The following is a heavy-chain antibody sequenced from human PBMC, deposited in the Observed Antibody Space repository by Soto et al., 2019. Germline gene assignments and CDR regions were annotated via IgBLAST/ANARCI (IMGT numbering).Heavy chain of an antibody. CDR2: ISGSGGGI. V-gene: IGHV3-23*01. D-gene: IGHD2-15*01. J-gene: IGHJ4*02. Sequence: EVQLLGSGGGLVQPGGSLRLSCAASGFTFSSYAMSWVRQAPGKGLEWVSTISGSGGGIYYADSVKGRFTISRDNSKNTLDLQMNSLRAEDTAVYYCAKRNLVVRPPFDYWGQGTLVTVSS. CDR3: AKRNLVVRPPFDY. CDR1: GFTFSSYA.